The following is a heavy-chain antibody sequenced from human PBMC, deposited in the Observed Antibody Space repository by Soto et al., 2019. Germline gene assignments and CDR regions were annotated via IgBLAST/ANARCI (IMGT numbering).Heavy chain of an antibody. CDR1: GFTFSSYA. CDR3: ARERITIFGVVILSRSYYYGMDV. V-gene: IGHV3-30-3*01. D-gene: IGHD3-3*01. J-gene: IGHJ6*01. CDR2: ISYDGSNK. Sequence: QVQLVESGGGVVQPGRSLRLSCAASGFTFSSYAMHWVRQAPGKGLEWVAVISYDGSNKYYADSVKGRFTISRDNSKNTLYLQMNSLRAEDTAVYYCARERITIFGVVILSRSYYYGMDVW.